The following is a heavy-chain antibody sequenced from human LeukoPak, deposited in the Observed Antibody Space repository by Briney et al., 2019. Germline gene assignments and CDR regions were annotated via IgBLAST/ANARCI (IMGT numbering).Heavy chain of an antibody. J-gene: IGHJ5*02. Sequence: GGSLRLSCAASGFTFSSYAMSWARHAPGRGLEWVSGITSGGTTYYADSVKGRFTISRDNSKNTLYLQMDSLRADDTAVYYCAKRLSSEYCGSTSCPNWFDPWGQGTLVTVSS. CDR2: ITSGGTT. CDR3: AKRLSSEYCGSTSCPNWFDP. CDR1: GFTFSSYA. D-gene: IGHD2-2*01. V-gene: IGHV3-23*01.